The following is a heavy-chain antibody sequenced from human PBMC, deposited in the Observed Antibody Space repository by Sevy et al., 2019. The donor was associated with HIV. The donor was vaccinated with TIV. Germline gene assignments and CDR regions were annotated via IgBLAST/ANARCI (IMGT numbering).Heavy chain of an antibody. CDR3: ASGEYPAPFDY. CDR1: GFTFSSYA. D-gene: IGHD2-2*01. CDR2: ISYDGSNK. Sequence: GGSLRLSCAASGFTFSSYAMHWVRQAPGKGLEWVAVISYDGSNKYYADSVKGRFTISRDNSKNTLYLQMNSLRAEDTAVYYCASGEYPAPFDYWGQGTLVTVSS. J-gene: IGHJ4*02. V-gene: IGHV3-30-3*01.